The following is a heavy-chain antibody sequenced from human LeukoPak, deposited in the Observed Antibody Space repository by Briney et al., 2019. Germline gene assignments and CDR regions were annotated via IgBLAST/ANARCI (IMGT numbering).Heavy chain of an antibody. J-gene: IGHJ4*02. Sequence: GGSLRLSCAASGFTFSSYWMSWVRQAPGKGLEWVSAISGSGGSTYYADSVKGRFTISRDNSKNTLYLQMNSLRAEDTAVYYCAKRWHSSSYYDYWGQGTLVTVSS. CDR3: AKRWHSSSYYDY. CDR1: GFTFSSYW. CDR2: ISGSGGST. D-gene: IGHD6-6*01. V-gene: IGHV3-23*01.